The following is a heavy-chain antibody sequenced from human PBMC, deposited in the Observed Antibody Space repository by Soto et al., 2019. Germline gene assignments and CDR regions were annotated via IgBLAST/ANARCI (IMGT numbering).Heavy chain of an antibody. CDR3: AKNIVVVPAAILYYYYGMDV. CDR1: GFAFMTYG. D-gene: IGHD2-2*02. J-gene: IGHJ6*02. Sequence: GGSLRLSCTASGFAFMTYGMNWVRQAPGKGLEWVANINDRGSNAVYADSAKGRFTISRDNSRNTLTLQMNTLRADDTAVYYCAKNIVVVPAAILYYYYGMDVWGQGTTVTVSS. CDR2: INDRGSNA. V-gene: IGHV3-23*01.